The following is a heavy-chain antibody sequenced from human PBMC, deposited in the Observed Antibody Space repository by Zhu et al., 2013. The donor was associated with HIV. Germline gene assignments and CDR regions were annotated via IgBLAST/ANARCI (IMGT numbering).Heavy chain of an antibody. D-gene: IGHD3-10*01. J-gene: IGHJ4*02. CDR1: GFTFSSYW. CDR3: ARGGYFYGSGTDTPENF. CDR2: IKQDGSEK. Sequence: EVQLVESGGGVVQPGGSLRLSCAASGFTFSSYWMSWVRQAPGEGLEWVANIKQDGSEKYYGDSVKGRFTISRDNAKNSLYLQMNSLRAEDTAVYYCARGGYFYGSGTDTPENFWGQGTLVTVSS. V-gene: IGHV3-7*01.